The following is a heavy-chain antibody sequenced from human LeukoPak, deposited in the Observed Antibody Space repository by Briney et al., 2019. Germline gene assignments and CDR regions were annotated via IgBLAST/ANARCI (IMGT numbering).Heavy chain of an antibody. V-gene: IGHV3-74*01. CDR3: ARDFQRTGFGEFPTD. CDR2: INSDGSST. J-gene: IGHJ4*02. D-gene: IGHD3-10*01. Sequence: PGGSLRLSCAASGFTFINYWMHWVRQAPGKGLVWVSRINSDGSSTSYADSVKGRFTISRDNAKNTLYLQMNSLRAEDTAVYYCARDFQRTGFGEFPTDWGQGTLVTVSS. CDR1: GFTFINYW.